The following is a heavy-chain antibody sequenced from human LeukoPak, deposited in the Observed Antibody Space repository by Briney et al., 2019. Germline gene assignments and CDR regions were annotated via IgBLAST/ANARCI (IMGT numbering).Heavy chain of an antibody. J-gene: IGHJ5*02. CDR1: GFTVSNNY. CDR2: IYSDGST. D-gene: IGHD5-24*01. Sequence: PGGSLRLSCAASGFTVSNNYMTWVRQAPRKGLEWVSVIYSDGSTYYADSVKGRFTISRDNSKNTLYLQMNSLRAEDTAVYYCARSRDGYNGLFDPWGQGTLVTVSS. CDR3: ARSRDGYNGLFDP. V-gene: IGHV3-53*01.